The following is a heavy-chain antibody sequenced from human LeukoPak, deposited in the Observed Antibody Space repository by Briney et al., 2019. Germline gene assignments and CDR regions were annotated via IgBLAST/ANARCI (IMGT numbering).Heavy chain of an antibody. CDR2: ISTYNGDT. D-gene: IGHD1-26*01. CDR1: GYTFTTYG. CDR3: ARDIEWDMVFDY. V-gene: IGHV1-18*01. J-gene: IGHJ4*02. Sequence: ASVKVSCKASGYTFTTYGISWVRQAPGQGLEWMGWISTYNGDTNYAQKLQGRVTMTTDTSTSTAYMELRSLRSDDTAVYYCARDIEWDMVFDYWGQGTLVTVSS.